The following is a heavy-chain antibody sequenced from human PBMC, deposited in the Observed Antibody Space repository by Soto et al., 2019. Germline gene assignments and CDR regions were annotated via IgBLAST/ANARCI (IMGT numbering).Heavy chain of an antibody. Sequence: QLQLQESGPGLVKPSETLSLTCTVSGGSISSSSYYWGWIRQPPGKGLEWIGSIYYSGSTYYNPSLKSRVTIPVDTCKNQFALKLSSVTAADTYLYYCARQGPFYYQFWHCDLWSRGTLVTVSS. V-gene: IGHV4-39*01. CDR3: ARQGPFYYQFWHCDL. CDR2: IYYSGST. J-gene: IGHJ2*01. CDR1: GGSISSSSYY. D-gene: IGHD3-10*01.